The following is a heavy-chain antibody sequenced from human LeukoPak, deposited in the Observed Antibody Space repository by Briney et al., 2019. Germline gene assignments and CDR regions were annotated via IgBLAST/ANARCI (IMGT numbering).Heavy chain of an antibody. CDR2: ISYDGSNK. V-gene: IGHV3-30*18. Sequence: GGSLRLSCAASGFTFSSYGMHWVRQAPGKGLEWVAVISYDGSNKYYADSVKGRFTVSRDNSKNTLYLQMNSLRAEDTAVYYCAKDQELDAFDIWGQGTMVTVSS. CDR3: AKDQELDAFDI. J-gene: IGHJ3*02. CDR1: GFTFSSYG. D-gene: IGHD5-24*01.